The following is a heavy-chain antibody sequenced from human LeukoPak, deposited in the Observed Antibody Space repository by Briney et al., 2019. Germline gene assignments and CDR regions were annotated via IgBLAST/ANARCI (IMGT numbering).Heavy chain of an antibody. V-gene: IGHV3-21*01. Sequence: GGSLRLSCAASGFIFNNYAMNWVRRAPGKGLEWVSSISSSASFIYYADSIKGRFTISRDNTKDSLNLQMDSLRGEDTAVYYCARSMRLLEWSYDAFDLWGQGTMVIVPS. CDR1: GFIFNNYA. D-gene: IGHD3-3*01. CDR3: ARSMRLLEWSYDAFDL. CDR2: ISSSASFI. J-gene: IGHJ3*01.